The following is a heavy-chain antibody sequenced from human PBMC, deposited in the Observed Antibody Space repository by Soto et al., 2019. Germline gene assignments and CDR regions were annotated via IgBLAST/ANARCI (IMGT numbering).Heavy chain of an antibody. CDR3: GRDLTSNANCIDP. Sequence: SETLSLTCSVSGDYIHVGGYYWTWIRQRPGKGLEWMGYTYYTGKTYYNPSLESRLTMSVDRSKNQFSLRLTSVTAADTAVYFCGRDLTSNANCIDPWGQGTLVTVSS. D-gene: IGHD2-2*01. J-gene: IGHJ5*02. CDR1: GDYIHVGGYY. CDR2: TYYTGKT. V-gene: IGHV4-30-4*01.